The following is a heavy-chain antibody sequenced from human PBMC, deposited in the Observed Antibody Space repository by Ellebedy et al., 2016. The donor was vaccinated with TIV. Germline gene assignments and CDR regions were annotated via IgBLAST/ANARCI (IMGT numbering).Heavy chain of an antibody. CDR3: QVRSGVGYYYYYGMDV. D-gene: IGHD3-10*01. CDR2: ISTDGSST. J-gene: IGHJ6*02. CDR1: GFTLSSYW. V-gene: IGHV3-74*01. Sequence: GESLKISCAASGFTLSSYWMHWVRQAPGKGLVWVSRISTDGSSTTYADSVKGRFAISRDNAKNTLYLQMSSLRAEDTAVYYCQVRSGVGYYYYYGMDVWGQGTTVTVSS.